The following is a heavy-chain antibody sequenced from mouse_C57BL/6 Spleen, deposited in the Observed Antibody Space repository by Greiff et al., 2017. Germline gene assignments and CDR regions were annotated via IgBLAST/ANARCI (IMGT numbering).Heavy chain of an antibody. V-gene: IGHV5-17*01. D-gene: IGHD1-1*01. CDR1: GFTFSDYG. CDR2: ISSGSSTI. Sequence: DVHLVESGGGLVKPGGSLKLSCAASGFTFSDYGMHWVRKAPEKGLEWVAYISSGSSTIYYADTVKGRFTISRDNAKNTLFLQMTSLRSEDTAMYYCARTGGCGSPGAYWGQGTLVTVSA. J-gene: IGHJ3*01. CDR3: ARTGGCGSPGAY.